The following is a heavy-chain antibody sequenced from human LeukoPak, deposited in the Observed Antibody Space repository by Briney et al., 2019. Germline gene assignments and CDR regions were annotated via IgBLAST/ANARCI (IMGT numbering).Heavy chain of an antibody. CDR2: ISSSSSTI. CDR3: ARDPQYCSGGSCYLAY. J-gene: IGHJ4*02. D-gene: IGHD2-15*01. CDR1: GFTFSSYS. Sequence: GGSLRLSCAASGFTFSSYSMNWVRQVPGKGLEWVSYISSSSSTIYYADSVKGRFTISRDNAKNSLYLQMNSLRAEDTAVYYCARDPQYCSGGSCYLAYWGQGTLVTVSS. V-gene: IGHV3-48*01.